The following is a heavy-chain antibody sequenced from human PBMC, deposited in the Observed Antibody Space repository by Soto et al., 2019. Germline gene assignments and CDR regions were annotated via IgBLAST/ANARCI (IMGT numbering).Heavy chain of an antibody. D-gene: IGHD5-12*01. CDR1: GGSISGYY. CDR3: ASLVAANNF. Sequence: QVQLQESGPGLVRPSETLSLTCTVSGGSISGYYWSWIRRPPGKGLEWIGYIYYSGSTNYNPSLKSRVTISVDTSKNQFSLKLSSVTAADTAVYYCASLVAANNFWGQGTLVTVSS. V-gene: IGHV4-59*08. CDR2: IYYSGST. J-gene: IGHJ4*02.